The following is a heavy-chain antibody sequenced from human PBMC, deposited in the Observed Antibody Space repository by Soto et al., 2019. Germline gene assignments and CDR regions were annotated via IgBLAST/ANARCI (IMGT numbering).Heavy chain of an antibody. CDR3: ARDSPCSSTSCPFDY. J-gene: IGHJ4*02. V-gene: IGHV1-69*13. CDR2: IIPIFGTA. D-gene: IGHD2-2*01. CDR1: GGTFSSYA. Sequence: SVKVSCKASGGTFSSYAISWVRQAPGQGLEWMGGIIPIFGTANYAQKFQGRVTITADESTSTAYMELSSLRSEDTAVYYCARDSPCSSTSCPFDYWGQGTLVTVSS.